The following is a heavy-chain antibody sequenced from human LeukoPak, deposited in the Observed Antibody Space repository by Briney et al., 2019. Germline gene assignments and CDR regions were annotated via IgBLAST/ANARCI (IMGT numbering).Heavy chain of an antibody. Sequence: GRSLRLSCAASAFTFSSYAMHCVRQAPGKGLEWVALISSDGSNKYYADSVRGRFTISRDNSKNTLFLQVNSLRAEDTAVYYCARTYSSSWYKGGSLDYWGQGTLVTVSS. J-gene: IGHJ4*02. V-gene: IGHV3-30*03. D-gene: IGHD6-13*01. CDR1: AFTFSSYA. CDR3: ARTYSSSWYKGGSLDY. CDR2: ISSDGSNK.